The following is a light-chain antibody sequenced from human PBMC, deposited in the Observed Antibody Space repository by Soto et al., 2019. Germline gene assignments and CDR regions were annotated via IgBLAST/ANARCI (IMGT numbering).Light chain of an antibody. Sequence: QLVLTQSPSASASLGASVKLTCTLSSGHRTYTIAWHQQQPEKGPRYLMRLNSDGSHSKGDGIPDRFSGSSSGAERYLTISSLQSEDEADYYCQTWGTGPVVFGGGTKLTVL. CDR2: LNSDGSH. CDR1: SGHRTYT. J-gene: IGLJ2*01. V-gene: IGLV4-69*01. CDR3: QTWGTGPVV.